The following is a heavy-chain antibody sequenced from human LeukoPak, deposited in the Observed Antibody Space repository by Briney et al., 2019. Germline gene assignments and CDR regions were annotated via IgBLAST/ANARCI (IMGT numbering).Heavy chain of an antibody. J-gene: IGHJ4*02. D-gene: IGHD5-24*01. Sequence: GGSLRLSCAASGFTFSDYYMSWIRQAPGKGLEWVSYISSSSSYTNYADSVKGRFTISRDNAKNSLYLQMNSLRAEDTAVYYCARADGYNSPLDYWGQGTLVTVSS. V-gene: IGHV3-11*05. CDR1: GFTFSDYY. CDR3: ARADGYNSPLDY. CDR2: ISSSSSYT.